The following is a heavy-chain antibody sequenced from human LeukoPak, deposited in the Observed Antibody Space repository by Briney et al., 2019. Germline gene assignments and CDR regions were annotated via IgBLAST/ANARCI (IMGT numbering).Heavy chain of an antibody. V-gene: IGHV3-48*01. CDR2: IGSSSSTI. Sequence: PGGSLRLSCAISGFTFSDYGMNWVRQAPGKGLERISYIGSSSSTIYYADSVKGRFTISRDNAKNSLSLQMNSLRGEDTAVYYCAKNGVVVGVSDYWGQGTLVTVSS. CDR1: GFTFSDYG. D-gene: IGHD2-15*01. CDR3: AKNGVVVGVSDY. J-gene: IGHJ4*02.